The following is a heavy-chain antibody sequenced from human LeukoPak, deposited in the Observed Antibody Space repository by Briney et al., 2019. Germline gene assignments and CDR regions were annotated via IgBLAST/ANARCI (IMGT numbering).Heavy chain of an antibody. CDR2: ISHDGSNE. D-gene: IGHD6-13*01. Sequence: GGSLRLSCAASGFIFSNYAMHWVRQAPGKGLEWVAVISHDGSNEYYADSVKGRFTISRDNSKNTLYLQMNSLRVEDTAVYYCAGYGGWTGSWPLDYWGQGTLVTVFS. CDR1: GFIFSNYA. CDR3: AGYGGWTGSWPLDY. V-gene: IGHV3-30*03. J-gene: IGHJ4*02.